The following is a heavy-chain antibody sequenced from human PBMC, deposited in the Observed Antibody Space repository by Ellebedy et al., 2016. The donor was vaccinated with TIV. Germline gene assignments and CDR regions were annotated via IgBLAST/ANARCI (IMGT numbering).Heavy chain of an antibody. J-gene: IGHJ4*02. CDR1: GFTFTSYS. CDR2: IISSSSYI. V-gene: IGHV3-21*01. CDR3: VRVSGSYSGFDY. Sequence: GESLKISXAASGFTFTSYSMNWVRQAPGKGLEWVSSIISSSSYIYYADSVKGRFTISRDNAKNSLYLQMNSLRAEDTAVYYCVRVSGSYSGFDYWGQGTLVTVSS. D-gene: IGHD1-26*01.